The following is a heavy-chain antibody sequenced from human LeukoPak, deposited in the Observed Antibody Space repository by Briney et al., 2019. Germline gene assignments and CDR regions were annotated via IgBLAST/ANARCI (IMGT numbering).Heavy chain of an antibody. J-gene: IGHJ4*02. CDR2: IKQDETEK. CDR1: GFTFSNFW. D-gene: IGHD6-19*01. CDR3: ARVGYNSGWYRN. Sequence: GGSLRLSCTASGFTFSNFWMGWVRQAPGKGLEWVANIKQDETEKFYLGSVKGRFTISRDNAKNSLYLQMNSLRAEDTAVYYCARVGYNSGWYRNWGQGTLVTVSS. V-gene: IGHV3-7*03.